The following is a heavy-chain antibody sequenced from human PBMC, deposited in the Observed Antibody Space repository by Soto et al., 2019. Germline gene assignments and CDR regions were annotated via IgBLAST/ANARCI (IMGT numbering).Heavy chain of an antibody. CDR2: IYHSGST. CDR3: ASTYGDYGMDV. V-gene: IGHV4-30-2*01. Sequence: PLSLTCAVSGGSISSGGYSWSWIRQPPGKGLEWIGYIYHSGSTYYNPSLKSRVTISVDRSKNQFSLKLSSVTAADTAVYYCASTYGDYGMDVWGQGTTVTVSS. D-gene: IGHD4-17*01. CDR1: GGSISSGGYS. J-gene: IGHJ6*02.